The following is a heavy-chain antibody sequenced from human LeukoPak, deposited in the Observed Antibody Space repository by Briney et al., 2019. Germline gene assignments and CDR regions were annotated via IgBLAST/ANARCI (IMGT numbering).Heavy chain of an antibody. CDR3: TTELRWDLPTDY. CDR1: GFTLSDAR. Sequence: PGGSLRLSCAGSGFTLSDARMSWVRQAPGKGLEWVGRIKRKTDGGTTDYAAPVKGRFTISRDDSKNTLYLQMNSLKTEETAVYYCTTELRWDLPTDYWGQGTLVTVSS. D-gene: IGHD1-26*01. V-gene: IGHV3-15*01. CDR2: IKRKTDGGTT. J-gene: IGHJ4*02.